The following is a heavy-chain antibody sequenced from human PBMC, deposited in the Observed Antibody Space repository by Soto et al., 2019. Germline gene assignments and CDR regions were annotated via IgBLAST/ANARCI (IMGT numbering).Heavy chain of an antibody. CDR3: ARENTFGGVIVKDYFDY. CDR2: IIPIVGTA. J-gene: IGHJ4*02. Sequence: QVQLVQSGAEVKKPGSSVKVSCKASGGTLSSYAISWVRQAPGQGLEWVGGIIPIVGTANYAQKFQGRFTITADESTSTAYIELSSLRSDDTAVYYCARENTFGGVIVKDYFDYWGQGTLVTVSS. D-gene: IGHD3-16*02. V-gene: IGHV1-69*01. CDR1: GGTLSSYA.